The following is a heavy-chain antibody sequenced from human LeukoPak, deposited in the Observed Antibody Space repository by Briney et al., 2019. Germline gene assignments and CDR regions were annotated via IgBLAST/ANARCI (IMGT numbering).Heavy chain of an antibody. D-gene: IGHD4-17*01. CDR2: INHSGST. CDR1: GGSFSGYY. V-gene: IGHV4-34*01. CDR3: AGGARDYGDRKLDY. J-gene: IGHJ4*02. Sequence: NSSETLSLTCAVYGGSFSGYYWSWIRQPPGKGLEWIGEINHSGSTNYNPSLKSRVTISVDTSKNQFSLKLSSVTAADTAVYYCAGGARDYGDRKLDYWGQGTLVTVSS.